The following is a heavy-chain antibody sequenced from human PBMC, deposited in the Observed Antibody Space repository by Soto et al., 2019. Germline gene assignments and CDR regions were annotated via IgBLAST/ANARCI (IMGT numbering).Heavy chain of an antibody. CDR1: GYTFSDYY. D-gene: IGHD1-1*01. CDR3: AREPATAKPEGVDF. CDR2: INPNSGGT. V-gene: IGHV1-2*02. Sequence: QVQLVQSGAEVRKPGASVKVSCKASGYTFSDYYIHWVRQPPGQGLEWMGWINPNSGGTKYAPKFQCGVTMTRDTSITTAYMELSRLRSGDTAVYYCAREPATAKPEGVDFWGQGTLVTVSS. J-gene: IGHJ4*02.